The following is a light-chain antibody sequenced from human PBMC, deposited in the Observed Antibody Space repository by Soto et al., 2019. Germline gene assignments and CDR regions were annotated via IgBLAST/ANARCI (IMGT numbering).Light chain of an antibody. CDR3: QHRSNWPRT. CDR1: QSISRY. V-gene: IGKV3-11*01. CDR2: DAS. Sequence: ILVTLSPATLSLSPEERATISCWASQSISRYLAWYQQKPGQAPRLLIYDASNRATGIPARFSGSGSGTDFTLTISSLEPEDFAVYYCQHRSNWPRTFGQGTKVDI. J-gene: IGKJ1*01.